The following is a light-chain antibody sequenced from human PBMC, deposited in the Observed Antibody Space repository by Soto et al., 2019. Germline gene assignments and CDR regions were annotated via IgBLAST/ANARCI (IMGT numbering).Light chain of an antibody. J-gene: IGKJ2*01. V-gene: IGKV3-11*01. CDR2: DAS. Sequence: EIVLTQSPATLSLSPGERATLSCRASQSVSSYLAWYQQKPGQAPRLLIYDASNRATGIPARFSGSGSGTDFCLTISSLEPEDFAIYYCQQRSNWPRTFGQGTKLEIK. CDR1: QSVSSY. CDR3: QQRSNWPRT.